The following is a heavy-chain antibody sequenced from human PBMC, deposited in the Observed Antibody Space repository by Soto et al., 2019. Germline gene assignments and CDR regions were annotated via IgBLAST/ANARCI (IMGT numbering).Heavy chain of an antibody. CDR1: GGSFSGYY. CDR3: AATALASPCFDP. J-gene: IGHJ5*02. V-gene: IGHV4-34*01. Sequence: SETLSLTCAVYGGSFSGYYWSWIRQPPGKGLEWIGEINHSGSTNHNPSLKSRVTISVDTSKNQFSLKLSSVTAADTAVYYCAATALASPCFDPWGQGTLVTVSS. CDR2: INHSGST.